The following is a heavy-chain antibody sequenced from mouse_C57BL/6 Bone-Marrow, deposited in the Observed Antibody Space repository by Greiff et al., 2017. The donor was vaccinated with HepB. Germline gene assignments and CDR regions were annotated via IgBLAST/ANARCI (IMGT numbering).Heavy chain of an antibody. V-gene: IGHV2-2*01. CDR2: IWSGGST. Sequence: VKLQESGPGLVQPSQSLSITCTVSGFSLTSYGVHWVRQSPGKGLEWLGVIWSGGSTDYNAAFISRLSISKDNSKSQVFFKMNSLQADDTAIYYCAREGLGYFDYWGQGTTLTVSS. J-gene: IGHJ2*01. CDR1: GFSLTSYG. D-gene: IGHD3-1*01. CDR3: AREGLGYFDY.